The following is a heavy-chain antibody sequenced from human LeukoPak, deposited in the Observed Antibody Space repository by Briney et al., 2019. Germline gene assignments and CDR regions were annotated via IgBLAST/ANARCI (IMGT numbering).Heavy chain of an antibody. CDR3: ARDLGSGWYTVDY. V-gene: IGHV1-46*01. Sequence: ASVKVSCKTSGYTFTSCYVHWVRQAPGQELEWMGTINPGGGSTSYAQKFQGRITVTRDASTSTVYMELSGLISEDTAIYYCARDLGSGWYTVDYWGQGTLVTVSS. CDR1: GYTFTSCY. CDR2: INPGGGST. J-gene: IGHJ4*02. D-gene: IGHD6-19*01.